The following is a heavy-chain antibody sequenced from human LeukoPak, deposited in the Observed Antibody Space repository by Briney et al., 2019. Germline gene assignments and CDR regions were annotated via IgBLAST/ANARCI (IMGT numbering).Heavy chain of an antibody. CDR1: GFTFSSYG. D-gene: IGHD3-10*01. CDR3: AKEGYYGSGSYMGYFDY. Sequence: GGSLRLSCAASGFTFSSYGMHWVRQAPGKGLEGVAVISYDGSNKYYADSVKGRFTISRDNSKNTLYLQMNSLRAEDTAVYYCAKEGYYGSGSYMGYFDYWGQGTLVTVSS. V-gene: IGHV3-30*18. J-gene: IGHJ4*02. CDR2: ISYDGSNK.